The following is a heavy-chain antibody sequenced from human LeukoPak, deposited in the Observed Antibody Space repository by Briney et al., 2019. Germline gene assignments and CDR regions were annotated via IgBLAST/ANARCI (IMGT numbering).Heavy chain of an antibody. V-gene: IGHV3-20*04. J-gene: IGHJ4*02. Sequence: PGGSLRLSCTASGFAFGEHGMSWVRQVPGKGLEWVSGINWSGGSTGYADPLRGRFTISRDNAKNSLYLQMDSPRGEDTTLYYCARAPITSPFYFDYWGQGTLVTVSS. D-gene: IGHD2-2*01. CDR2: INWSGGST. CDR1: GFAFGEHG. CDR3: ARAPITSPFYFDY.